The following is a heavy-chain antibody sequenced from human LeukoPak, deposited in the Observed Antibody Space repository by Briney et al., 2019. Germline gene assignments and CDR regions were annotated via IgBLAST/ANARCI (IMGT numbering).Heavy chain of an antibody. CDR3: ARLEGSYSVDY. J-gene: IGHJ4*02. Sequence: SETLSLTCTVAGASIRSFYWSWFRQPPGRGLEWIAYVSDSGNTNYNPSLKSRVTMSIDTSKNEFSLKLSSVTAADTAVYYCARLEGSYSVDYWGQGTLVTVSS. D-gene: IGHD3-10*01. CDR2: VSDSGNT. CDR1: GASIRSFY. V-gene: IGHV4-59*08.